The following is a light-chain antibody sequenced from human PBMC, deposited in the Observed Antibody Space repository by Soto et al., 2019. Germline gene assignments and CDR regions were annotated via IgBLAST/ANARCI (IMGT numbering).Light chain of an antibody. CDR1: QSFSGG. CDR2: DAS. J-gene: IGKJ1*01. Sequence: DIQRPHCPPTLFAAGGDRATITCRARQSFSGGWAWYQQKPGEAPKLLIYDASALPRGVPSRFSGGGSGTKFTLTIASLQPDHFANYYCQQYETFSGTFGPGTKVDIK. V-gene: IGKV1-5*01. CDR3: QQYETFSGT.